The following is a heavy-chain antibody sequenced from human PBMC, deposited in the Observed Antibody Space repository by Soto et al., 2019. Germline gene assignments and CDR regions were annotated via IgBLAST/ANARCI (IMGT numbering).Heavy chain of an antibody. J-gene: IGHJ3*02. D-gene: IGHD5-18*01. CDR2: IYSGGST. CDR3: ARFIQLWTSDAFDI. CDR1: WFTVSSNY. Sequence: GGSLRLSCAASWFTVSSNYMSWVRQAPGKGLEWVSVIYSGGSTYYADSVKGRFTISRDNSKNTLYLQMNSLRAEDTAVYYCARFIQLWTSDAFDIWGQGTMVTVSS. V-gene: IGHV3-53*01.